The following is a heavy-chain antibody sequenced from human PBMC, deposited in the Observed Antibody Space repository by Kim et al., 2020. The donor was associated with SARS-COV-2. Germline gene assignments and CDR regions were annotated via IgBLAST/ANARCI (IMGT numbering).Heavy chain of an antibody. Sequence: SETLSLTCSVSGGSISNYYWSWIRQPPGKGLEWIGYIHYSGNTNYNPSLKSRVAISMDTSKNQFSLKLSSLTAADTAVYFCAGGDTPLVFDYWGQGTLVT. J-gene: IGHJ4*02. D-gene: IGHD5-18*01. CDR2: IHYSGNT. CDR3: AGGDTPLVFDY. CDR1: GGSISNYY. V-gene: IGHV4-59*01.